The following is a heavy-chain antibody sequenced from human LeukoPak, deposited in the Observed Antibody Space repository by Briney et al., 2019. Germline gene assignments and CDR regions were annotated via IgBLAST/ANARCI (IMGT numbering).Heavy chain of an antibody. CDR3: AKKGIEWELLDRFDC. CDR1: VFIFRRYS. D-gene: IGHD1-26*01. Sequence: GGSLRLSCASSVFIFRRYSMSGVRQPPAKGREWVSGISGSGRSRYYTDSVKGRFTISRDNSKTTLYMQMNSLRGEDTAVYYCAKKGIEWELLDRFDCWGQGTLVTVSS. J-gene: IGHJ4*02. CDR2: ISGSGRSR. V-gene: IGHV3-23*01.